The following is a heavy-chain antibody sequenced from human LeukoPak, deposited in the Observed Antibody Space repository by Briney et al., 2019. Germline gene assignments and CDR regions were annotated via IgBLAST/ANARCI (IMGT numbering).Heavy chain of an antibody. CDR2: INHSGST. V-gene: IGHV4-34*01. Sequence: SETLSLTCAVYGGSFSGYYWSLIRQPPGKGLEWIGEINHSGSTNYNPSLKSRVTISVDTSKNQFSLKLSSVTAADTAVYYCARSTDSSGWCAEENFQHWGQGTLVTVSS. J-gene: IGHJ1*01. D-gene: IGHD6-19*01. CDR1: GGSFSGYY. CDR3: ARSTDSSGWCAEENFQH.